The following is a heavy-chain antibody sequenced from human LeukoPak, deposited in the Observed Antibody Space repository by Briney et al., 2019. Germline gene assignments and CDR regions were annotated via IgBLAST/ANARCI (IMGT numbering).Heavy chain of an antibody. CDR2: ISSSSSTI. J-gene: IGHJ6*02. CDR1: GFTFSSYS. D-gene: IGHD2-2*01. Sequence: GGSLRLSCAASGFTFSSYSMNWVRQAPGKGLEWVSYISSSSSTIYYADSVKGRFTISRDNAKNSLYLQMNSLRAEDTAVYYCAREGCSTSCYGFDYGMDVWGQGTTVTVSS. CDR3: AREGCSTSCYGFDYGMDV. V-gene: IGHV3-48*01.